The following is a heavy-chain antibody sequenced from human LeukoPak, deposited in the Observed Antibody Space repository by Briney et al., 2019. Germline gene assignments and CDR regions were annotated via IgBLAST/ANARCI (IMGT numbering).Heavy chain of an antibody. V-gene: IGHV3-30-3*01. CDR2: ISYGGSNK. Sequence: GGSLRLSCAASGLTFSSYAMHWVRQAPGQGLEWVAVISYGGSNKYYPNSVKGRFTISSDNSKNTLYLQMNSLRTEDTAVYYCAREASAFDIWGQGTMVTVSS. J-gene: IGHJ3*02. CDR1: GLTFSSYA. CDR3: AREASAFDI.